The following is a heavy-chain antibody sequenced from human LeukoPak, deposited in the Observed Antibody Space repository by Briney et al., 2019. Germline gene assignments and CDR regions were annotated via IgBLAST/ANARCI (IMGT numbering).Heavy chain of an antibody. CDR3: ARDVHDYRDYGVEDY. V-gene: IGHV3-21*01. D-gene: IGHD4-17*01. CDR2: ISSSSSYI. CDR1: GFTLSSYS. J-gene: IGHJ4*02. Sequence: SGGSLRLSCAASGFTLSSYSMNWVRQAPGKGLEWVSSISSSSSYIYYADSVKGRSTISRDNAKNSLYLQMNSLRAEETAVYYCARDVHDYRDYGVEDYWGQGTLVTVSS.